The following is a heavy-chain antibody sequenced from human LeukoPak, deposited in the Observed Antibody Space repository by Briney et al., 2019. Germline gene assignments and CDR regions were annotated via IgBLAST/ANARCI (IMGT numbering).Heavy chain of an antibody. CDR3: ASGGMAGRWPLNY. V-gene: IGHV4-61*02. J-gene: IGHJ4*02. CDR1: GGSISSGGYY. Sequence: SQTLSLTCTVSGGSISSGGYYWSWIRQPAGKGLEWIGRIYASGDTKYNPSLKSRVAMSVDTSKNYFSLKLTSVTAADTAVYYCASGGMAGRWPLNYWGRGTLVTVSS. CDR2: IYASGDT. D-gene: IGHD6-19*01.